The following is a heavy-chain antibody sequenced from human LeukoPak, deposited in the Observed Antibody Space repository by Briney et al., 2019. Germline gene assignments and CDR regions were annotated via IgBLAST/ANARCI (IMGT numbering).Heavy chain of an antibody. CDR1: GITFNYYA. CDR2: LSPSGGDT. V-gene: IGHV3-23*01. J-gene: IGHJ3*02. CDR3: AKDLTLTIGSYVRGSDAFHI. D-gene: IGHD3-10*02. Sequence: GGSLRLSCAASGITFNYYAMSWVRQAPRKGLEWVSTLSPSGGDTYYGDFVKGRFTISRDNSKSTLYLQMNSLRVDDTAVYYCAKDLTLTIGSYVRGSDAFHIWGQGTMVTVSS.